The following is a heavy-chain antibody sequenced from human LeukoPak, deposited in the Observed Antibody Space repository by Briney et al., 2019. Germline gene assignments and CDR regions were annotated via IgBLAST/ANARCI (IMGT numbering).Heavy chain of an antibody. CDR3: ARDGSRTWGLAS. J-gene: IGHJ5*02. Sequence: ASVKVSCKASGYTFTTYDVSWVRQAPGQGLEWVGWMNPHSGNTGYAHKFQGRVTMTRDTSINTAYMELTSLTSEDTAVYYCARDGSRTWGLASWGQGTLVAVSS. CDR2: MNPHSGNT. V-gene: IGHV1-8*01. CDR1: GYTFTTYD. D-gene: IGHD3-16*01.